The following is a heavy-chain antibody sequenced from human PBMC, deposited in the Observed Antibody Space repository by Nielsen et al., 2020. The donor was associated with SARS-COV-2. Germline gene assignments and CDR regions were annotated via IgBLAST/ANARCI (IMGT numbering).Heavy chain of an antibody. CDR2: IYHSGST. J-gene: IGHJ6*02. D-gene: IGHD2-15*01. Sequence: WIRQPPGKGLEWIGYIYHSGSTNYNPSLKSRVTISVDTSKNQFSLKLSSVTAADTAVYYCARAPKVKMVVVAATPYYYYYGMDVWGQGTTVTVSS. CDR3: ARAPKVKMVVVAATPYYYYYGMDV. V-gene: IGHV4-30-2*04.